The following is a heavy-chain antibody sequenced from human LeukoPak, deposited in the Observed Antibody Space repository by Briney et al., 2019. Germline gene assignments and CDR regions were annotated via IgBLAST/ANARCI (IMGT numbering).Heavy chain of an antibody. J-gene: IGHJ5*02. Sequence: NPSETLSLTCTVSGGSISSYYWSWIRQPPGKGLEWIGYIYYSGNTNYNPSLKSRVTISVDTSKNQFSLKLSSVTAADTAVYYCARGTDNYDFWSGYPPNWFDPWGQGTLVTVSS. CDR1: GGSISSYY. CDR3: ARGTDNYDFWSGYPPNWFDP. V-gene: IGHV4-59*01. D-gene: IGHD3-3*01. CDR2: IYYSGNT.